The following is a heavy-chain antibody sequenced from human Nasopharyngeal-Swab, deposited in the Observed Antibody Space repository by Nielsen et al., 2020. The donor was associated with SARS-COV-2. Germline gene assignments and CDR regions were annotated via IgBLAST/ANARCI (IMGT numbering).Heavy chain of an antibody. CDR3: ASDGRFDYGMDV. CDR2: IYYSGST. D-gene: IGHD3-16*01. CDR1: GRSISSGGYY. V-gene: IGHV4-31*03. Sequence: SETLSLTCTVSGRSISSGGYYWSWIRQHPGKGLEWIGYIYYSGSTYYNPSLKSRVTISVDTSKNQFSLKLSSVTAADTAVYYCASDGRFDYGMDVWGQGTTVTVSS. J-gene: IGHJ6*02.